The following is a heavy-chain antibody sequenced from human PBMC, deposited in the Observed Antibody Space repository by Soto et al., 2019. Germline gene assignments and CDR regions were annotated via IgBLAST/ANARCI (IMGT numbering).Heavy chain of an antibody. J-gene: IGHJ4*02. CDR2: ISYDGSNK. D-gene: IGHD3-22*01. V-gene: IGHV3-30-3*01. CDR1: GFTFSSYA. Sequence: LRLSCAASGFTFSSYAMHWVRQAPGKGLEWVAVISYDGSNKYYADSVKGRFTISRDNSKNTLYLQMNSLRAEDTAVYYCARDPQYYDSSGYIDYWGQGTLVTVSS. CDR3: ARDPQYYDSSGYIDY.